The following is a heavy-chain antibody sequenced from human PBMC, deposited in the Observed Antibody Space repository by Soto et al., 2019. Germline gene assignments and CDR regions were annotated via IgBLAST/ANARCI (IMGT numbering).Heavy chain of an antibody. CDR2: MSTYNSDT. D-gene: IGHD2-15*01. Sequence: QVQLVQSGAEVKEPGASVKVSCKGSAYTFRNHGINWVRQAPGRGLEWVGWMSTYNSDTNYAQKFRDRVTMTTDTSTSAAYMELRSLTSDDTAVYYCARPYCRGACMEVWGQGTTVTVSS. CDR3: ARPYCRGACMEV. J-gene: IGHJ6*02. CDR1: AYTFRNHG. V-gene: IGHV1-18*01.